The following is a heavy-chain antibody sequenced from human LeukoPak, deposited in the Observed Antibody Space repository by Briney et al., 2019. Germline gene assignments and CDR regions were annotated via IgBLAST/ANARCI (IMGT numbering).Heavy chain of an antibody. D-gene: IGHD6-6*01. V-gene: IGHV3-43*01. J-gene: IGHJ6*02. Sequence: AGGSLRLSCAASGFTFDDYTMHWVRQAPGKGLEWVSLISWDGGSTYYADSVKGRFTISRDNSKNSLYLQMNSLRTEDTALYYCAKDKTIAARLGYYGMDVWGQGTTVTVSS. CDR3: AKDKTIAARLGYYGMDV. CDR2: ISWDGGST. CDR1: GFTFDDYT.